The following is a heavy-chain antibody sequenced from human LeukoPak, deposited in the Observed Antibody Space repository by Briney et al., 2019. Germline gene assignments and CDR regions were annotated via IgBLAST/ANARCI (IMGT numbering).Heavy chain of an antibody. CDR2: IYTSGST. CDR1: GGSISSYY. V-gene: IGHV4-4*09. CDR3: ARHPPPDGYNAYYFDY. Sequence: SETLSLTCTVSGGSISSYYWSWIRQPPGRGLEWIGYIYTSGSTNYNPSLKSRVTISVDTSKNQFSLKLGSVTAADTAVYYCARHPPPDGYNAYYFDYWGQGTLVTVSS. J-gene: IGHJ4*02. D-gene: IGHD5-24*01.